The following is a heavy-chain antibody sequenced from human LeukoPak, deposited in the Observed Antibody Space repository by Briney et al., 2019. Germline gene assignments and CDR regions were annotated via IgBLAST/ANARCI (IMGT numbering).Heavy chain of an antibody. CDR1: GYSISSGYY. V-gene: IGHV4-38-2*02. CDR3: ARHVVPGWFDP. CDR2: IYHSGST. J-gene: IGHJ5*02. D-gene: IGHD3-10*02. Sequence: KPSETLSLTCTVSGYSISSGYYWGWIRQPPGKGLEWIGSIYHSGSTYYNPSLKSRVTISVDTPKNQFSLKLSSVTAADTAVYYCARHVVPGWFDPWGQGTLVTVSS.